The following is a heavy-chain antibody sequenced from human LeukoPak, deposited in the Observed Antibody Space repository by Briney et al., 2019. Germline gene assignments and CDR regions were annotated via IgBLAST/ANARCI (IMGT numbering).Heavy chain of an antibody. CDR3: AREWPRGLDAFDI. CDR1: GGTFSSYA. J-gene: IGHJ3*02. CDR2: IIPIFGTA. Sequence: GSSVKVSCKASGGTFSSYAISWVRQAPGQGLEWMGGIIPIFGTANYAQKFQGRVTITADESTSTAYMELSSLRSEDTAVYYCAREWPRGLDAFDIWGQGTMVTVSS. D-gene: IGHD5-12*01. V-gene: IGHV1-69*01.